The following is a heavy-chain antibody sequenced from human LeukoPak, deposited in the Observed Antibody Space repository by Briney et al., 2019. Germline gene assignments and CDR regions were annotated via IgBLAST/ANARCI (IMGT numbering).Heavy chain of an antibody. CDR1: GGSISSSSYY. Sequence: PSETLSLTGTVSGGSISSSSYYWGWIRQPPGKGLQWIGSSYYSGSTYYNPSLKSRHTISVDTYKNQLSAKLRSVTADDTAVYYCAMGAHRAAMVVDYWGQGTLVTVSS. J-gene: IGHJ4*02. CDR3: AMGAHRAAMVVDY. D-gene: IGHD3-16*01. CDR2: SYYSGST. V-gene: IGHV4-39*01.